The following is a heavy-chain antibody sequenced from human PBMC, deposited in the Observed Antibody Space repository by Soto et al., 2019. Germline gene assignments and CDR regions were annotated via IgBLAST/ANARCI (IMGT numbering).Heavy chain of an antibody. CDR1: GFTFSSYA. Sequence: GGSLRLSCAASGFTFSSYAMHWVRQAPGKGLEWVAVISYDGSNKYYADSVKGRFTISRDNSKNTLYLQMNSLRAEDTAVYYCARDPHYDILTGYQFQHWGQGTLVTVSS. V-gene: IGHV3-30-3*01. J-gene: IGHJ1*01. CDR2: ISYDGSNK. D-gene: IGHD3-9*01. CDR3: ARDPHYDILTGYQFQH.